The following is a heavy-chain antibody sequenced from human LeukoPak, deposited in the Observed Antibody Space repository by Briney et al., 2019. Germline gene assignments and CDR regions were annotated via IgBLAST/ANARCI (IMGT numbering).Heavy chain of an antibody. CDR1: GYTFTGYY. J-gene: IGHJ6*02. CDR3: ARGAKGYCSSTSCLRGYYYYGMDV. CDR2: INPNSGGT. D-gene: IGHD2-2*01. Sequence: EASVKVSCKASGYTFTGYYMHWVRQAPGQGLEWMGWINPNSGGTNYAQKFQGWVTMTRDTSISTAYMELSRLRSDDTAVYYCARGAKGYCSSTSCLRGYYYYGMDVWGQGTTVTVSS. V-gene: IGHV1-2*04.